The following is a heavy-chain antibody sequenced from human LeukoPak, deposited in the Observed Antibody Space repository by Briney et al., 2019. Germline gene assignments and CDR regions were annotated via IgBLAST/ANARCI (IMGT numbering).Heavy chain of an antibody. CDR1: GFTFSSYA. Sequence: GGSLRLSCAASGFTFSSYAMSWVRQAAGKGLEWVSDITGGGGSTYYADSVTGRFTISRDNSKNTLYLQMNSLRAEDTAVYFCAKLSGYPGAYWGQGTLVTVSS. D-gene: IGHD3-22*01. CDR2: ITGGGGST. CDR3: AKLSGYPGAY. V-gene: IGHV3-23*01. J-gene: IGHJ4*02.